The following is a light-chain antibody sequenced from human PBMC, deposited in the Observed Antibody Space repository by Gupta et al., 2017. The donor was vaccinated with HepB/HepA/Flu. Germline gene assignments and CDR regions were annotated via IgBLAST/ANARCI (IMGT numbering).Light chain of an antibody. Sequence: QSALTQPASVSGSPGQSITISCTGTSSDVGSYNFVSWYQQHPGKAPKLMIYEISKRPSGVSNRFSGSKSGNTASLTISGLQAEDEADYYCCSYAGSYYVFGTGTKFTVL. J-gene: IGLJ1*01. CDR2: EIS. CDR3: CSYAGSYYV. CDR1: SSDVGSYNF. V-gene: IGLV2-23*02.